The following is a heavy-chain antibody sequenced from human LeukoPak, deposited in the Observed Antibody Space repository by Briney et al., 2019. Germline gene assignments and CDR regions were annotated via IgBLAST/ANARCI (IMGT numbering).Heavy chain of an antibody. D-gene: IGHD6-19*01. V-gene: IGHV3-53*01. CDR1: GFTVSSNY. J-gene: IGHJ4*02. Sequence: GGSLRLSCAASGFTVSSNYMSWVRQAPGKGLEWVSVIYSGGSTYYADSVKGRFTISRDNSKNTLYLQMNSLRTEDTAVYYCAKGGEAGTGYFDYWGQGTLVTVSS. CDR3: AKGGEAGTGYFDY. CDR2: IYSGGST.